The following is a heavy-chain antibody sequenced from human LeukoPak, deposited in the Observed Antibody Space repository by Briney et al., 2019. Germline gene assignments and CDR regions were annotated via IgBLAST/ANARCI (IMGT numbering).Heavy chain of an antibody. CDR1: GGSISSSNW. J-gene: IGHJ3*02. D-gene: IGHD6-19*01. CDR3: ARDHPGVAVAGDRTDAFDI. Sequence: PSGTLSLTCAVSGGSISSSNWWSWVRQPPGKGLEWIGYIYYSGSTNYNPSLKSRVTISVDTSKNQFSLKLSSVTAADTAVYYCARDHPGVAVAGDRTDAFDIWGQGTMVTVSS. CDR2: IYYSGST. V-gene: IGHV4-4*02.